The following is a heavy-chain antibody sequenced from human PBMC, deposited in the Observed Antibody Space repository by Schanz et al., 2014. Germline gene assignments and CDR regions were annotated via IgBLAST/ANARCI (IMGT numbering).Heavy chain of an antibody. CDR2: INPSGGGT. CDR1: GYTFVSYS. J-gene: IGHJ4*02. D-gene: IGHD4-17*01. CDR3: ARGRHDYGDPQTFDY. V-gene: IGHV1-46*01. Sequence: QVQLLQSGAEVKKPGASVKVSCKASGYTFVSYSMHWVRQAPGQGLEWMGIINPSGGGTSYALRFQGRVTMTTDTSTSTVYMELRSLRSDDTAVYFCARGRHDYGDPQTFDYWGQGTLVTVSS.